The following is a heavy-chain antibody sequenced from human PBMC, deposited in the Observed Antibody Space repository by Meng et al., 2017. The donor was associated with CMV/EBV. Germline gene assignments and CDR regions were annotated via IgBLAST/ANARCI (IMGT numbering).Heavy chain of an antibody. CDR2: IYYSGST. V-gene: IGHV4-39*07. J-gene: IGHJ6*02. Sequence: SETLSLTCTVSGGSISSSSYYWGWTRQPPGKGLEWIGSIYYSGSTYYNPSLKSRVTISVDTSKNQFSLKLSSVTAADTAVYYCARDPHFTIFGVVPYHYYGMDVWGQGTTVTVSS. CDR1: GGSISSSSYY. CDR3: ARDPHFTIFGVVPYHYYGMDV. D-gene: IGHD3-3*01.